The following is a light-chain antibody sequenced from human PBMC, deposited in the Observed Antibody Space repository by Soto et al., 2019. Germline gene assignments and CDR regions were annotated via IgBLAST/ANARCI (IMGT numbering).Light chain of an antibody. J-gene: IGKJ2*01. V-gene: IGKV1-6*01. CDR3: LQDYIFPYT. CDR2: AAS. Sequence: AIQMTQSPSSLSASVGDRVTITCRASQGIRNDLAWYQQKPGKAPHLLLYAASSLQSGVPSRFSGSGSGTDFTLIISSLQPEDFATYYCLQDYIFPYTFGQGTKLEIK. CDR1: QGIRND.